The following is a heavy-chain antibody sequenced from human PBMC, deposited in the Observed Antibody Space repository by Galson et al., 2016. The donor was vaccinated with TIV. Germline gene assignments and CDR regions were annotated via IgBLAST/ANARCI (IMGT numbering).Heavy chain of an antibody. CDR1: GFTFDDYA. Sequence: SLRLSCAASGFTFDDYAMTWVRQVPGKGLEWVSGINWNGVSTDYAESVKGRFTISRDNAKNSLYLQMNSLRVEDTAVYYCARDIAGTTIDYWGQGTLVTVSS. CDR2: INWNGVST. V-gene: IGHV3-20*04. J-gene: IGHJ4*02. CDR3: ARDIAGTTIDY. D-gene: IGHD1-20*01.